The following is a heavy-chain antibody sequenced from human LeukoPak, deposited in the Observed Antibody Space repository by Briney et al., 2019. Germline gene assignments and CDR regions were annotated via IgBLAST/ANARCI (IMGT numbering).Heavy chain of an antibody. J-gene: IGHJ3*02. D-gene: IGHD5-18*01. V-gene: IGHV1-46*01. CDR2: INPSGGST. CDR3: AREEVDTAMVNGFGAFDI. CDR1: GYTFTSYY. Sequence: ASVKVSCKASGYTFTSYYMHWVRQAPGQGLEWMGIINPSGGSTSYAQKFQGRVTMTRDTSTSTVYMELSSLRSEDTAVYYCAREEVDTAMVNGFGAFDIWGQGTMVTVSS.